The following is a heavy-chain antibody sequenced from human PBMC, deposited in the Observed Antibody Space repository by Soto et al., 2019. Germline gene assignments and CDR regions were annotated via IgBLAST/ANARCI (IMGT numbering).Heavy chain of an antibody. D-gene: IGHD5-18*01. CDR2: ISTYDGAT. Sequence: AASVKVSCKASGYTFTKYGISWVRQAPGQGLEWMGWISTYDGATNYPEELQGRVTMTTDTSTTTAYMELRSLRSDDTAVYYCAREGYSNGVYFDYWGQGTLVTV. J-gene: IGHJ4*02. V-gene: IGHV1-18*04. CDR3: AREGYSNGVYFDY. CDR1: GYTFTKYG.